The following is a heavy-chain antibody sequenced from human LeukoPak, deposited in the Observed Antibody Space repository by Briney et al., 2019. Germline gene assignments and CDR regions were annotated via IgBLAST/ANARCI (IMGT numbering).Heavy chain of an antibody. J-gene: IGHJ3*02. CDR1: GFTFSSYA. Sequence: GGSLRLSCAASGFTFSSYAMHWVRQAPGKGLEWVAVISYDGSNKYYADSVKGRFTISRDNSKNTLYLQMNSLRAEDSAVYYCARESGYYDSSGYYPGPDAFDIWGQGTMVTVSS. V-gene: IGHV3-30-3*01. D-gene: IGHD3-22*01. CDR2: ISYDGSNK. CDR3: ARESGYYDSSGYYPGPDAFDI.